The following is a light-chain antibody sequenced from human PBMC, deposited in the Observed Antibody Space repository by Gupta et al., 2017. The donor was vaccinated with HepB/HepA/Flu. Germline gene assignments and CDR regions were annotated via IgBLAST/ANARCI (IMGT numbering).Light chain of an antibody. Sequence: QSALTQPRSVSGSPGQSVTISCAGTSSDVGAYNYFSWLQQYPGKAPKFIIYDVNKPPSGVRDRFSGSKSGNTAYLTISGLQAEDESYYYCASHAGSLVVFGGGTKVTVL. CDR2: DVN. V-gene: IGLV2-11*01. J-gene: IGLJ2*01. CDR3: ASHAGSLVV. CDR1: SSDVGAYNY.